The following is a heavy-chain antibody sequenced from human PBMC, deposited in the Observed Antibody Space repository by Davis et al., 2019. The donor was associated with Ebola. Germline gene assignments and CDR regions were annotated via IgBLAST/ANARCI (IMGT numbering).Heavy chain of an antibody. J-gene: IGHJ4*02. CDR3: ARTTVTLKPDY. CDR1: GGSISSSSYY. D-gene: IGHD4-17*01. CDR2: IYYSGST. V-gene: IGHV4-61*05. Sequence: PGGSLRLSCTVSGGSISSSSYYWGWIRQPPGKGLEWIGYIYYSGSTNYNPSLKSRVTISVDTSKNQFSLKLSSVTAADTAVYYCARTTVTLKPDYWGQGTLVTVSS.